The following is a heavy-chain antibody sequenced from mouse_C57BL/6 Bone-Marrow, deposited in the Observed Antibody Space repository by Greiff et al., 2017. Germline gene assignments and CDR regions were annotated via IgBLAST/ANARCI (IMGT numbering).Heavy chain of an antibody. CDR2: LDPSDSYT. CDR3: ARDRDYGSWFAY. Sequence: QVQLQQPGAELVMPGASVKLSCKASGYTFTSYWMHWVKQRPGQGLEWIGELDPSDSYTNYNQKFKGKSTLTVDQSSSTAYMQLSSLTSEDSAVYYCARDRDYGSWFAYWGQGTLVTVSA. CDR1: GYTFTSYW. D-gene: IGHD1-1*01. J-gene: IGHJ3*01. V-gene: IGHV1-69*01.